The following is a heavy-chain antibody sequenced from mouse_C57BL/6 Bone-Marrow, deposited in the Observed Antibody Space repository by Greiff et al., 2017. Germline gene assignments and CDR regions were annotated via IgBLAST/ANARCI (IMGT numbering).Heavy chain of an antibody. CDR2: IYPRSGNT. V-gene: IGHV1-81*01. CDR1: GYTFTSYW. D-gene: IGHD1-1*01. Sequence: VQLQQPGAELVKPGASVKLSCKASGYTFTSYWMHWVKQRPGRGLEWIGEIYPRSGNTYYNEKFKGKATLTADKSSSTAYMELRSLTSEDSAVYFCAWTVLLYYYAMDYWGQGTSVTVSS. J-gene: IGHJ4*01. CDR3: AWTVLLYYYAMDY.